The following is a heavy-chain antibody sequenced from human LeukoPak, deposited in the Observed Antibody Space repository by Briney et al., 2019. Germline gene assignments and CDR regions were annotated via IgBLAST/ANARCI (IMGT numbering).Heavy chain of an antibody. D-gene: IGHD3-22*01. CDR2: ISAYNGNT. CDR3: ARDGYYYDSSGYPGGQTSYYYGMDV. J-gene: IGHJ6*02. Sequence: ASVKVSCKASGYTFTSYGISWVRQAPGQGLEWMGWISAYNGNTNYAQKLQGRVTMTTDTSTSTAYMGLRSLRSDDTAVYYCARDGYYYDSSGYPGGQTSYYYGMDVWGQGTTVTVSS. V-gene: IGHV1-18*01. CDR1: GYTFTSYG.